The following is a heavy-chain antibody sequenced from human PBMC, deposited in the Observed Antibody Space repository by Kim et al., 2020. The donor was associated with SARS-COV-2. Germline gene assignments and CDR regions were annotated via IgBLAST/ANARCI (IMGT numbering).Heavy chain of an antibody. V-gene: IGHV3-9*01. D-gene: IGHD5-12*01. J-gene: IGHJ4*02. CDR3: AKGGMATIGESTDY. CDR2: ISWNSGSI. Sequence: GGSLRLSCAASGFTFDDYAMHWVRQAPGKGLEWVSGISWNSGSIGYADSVKGRFTISRDNAKNSLYLQMNSLRAEDTALYYCAKGGMATIGESTDYWGQGTLVTVSS. CDR1: GFTFDDYA.